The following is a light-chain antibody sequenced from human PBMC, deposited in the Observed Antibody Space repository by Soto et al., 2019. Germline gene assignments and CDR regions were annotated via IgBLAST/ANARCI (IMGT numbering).Light chain of an antibody. CDR3: QQYYSYPRT. J-gene: IGKJ1*01. Sequence: ATQMTQSPSSLSASVGDRITITCRASRDIGSDLSWYQQKPGKAPTLLIYAASTLQSGVPSRFSGSGSGTDFTLTISCLQSEDFATYYCQQYYSYPRTFGQGTKVDIK. CDR2: AAS. V-gene: IGKV1-6*01. CDR1: RDIGSD.